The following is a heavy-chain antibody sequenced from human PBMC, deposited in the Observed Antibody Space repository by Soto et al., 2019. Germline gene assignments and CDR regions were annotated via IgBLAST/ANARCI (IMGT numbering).Heavy chain of an antibody. CDR3: VRQAIDYLHGLVDV. V-gene: IGHV4-59*08. D-gene: IGHD4-17*01. Sequence: QVQLQQSGPRLVKPSETLSLTCTVSSGPDRSHNWGWIRQPPGRGLEWIGYVYYTGDTAYNPSLRGRVTISADTSTNDISLTLNSVTAADTAVYYCVRQAIDYLHGLVDVWGQGTTVSVSS. CDR2: VYYTGDT. J-gene: IGHJ6*02. CDR1: SGPDRSHN.